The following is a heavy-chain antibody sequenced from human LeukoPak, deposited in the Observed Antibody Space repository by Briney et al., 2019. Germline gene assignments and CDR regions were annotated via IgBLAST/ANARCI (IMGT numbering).Heavy chain of an antibody. CDR3: ARDRAMVADWYFDL. CDR2: IYYSGST. Sequence: SETLSLTCTVSGGSISTYYWTWIRQPPGKGLEWIGYIYYSGSTNYNPSLKSRVSISVDTSKNQFSLKLSSVTAADTAVYYCARDRAMVADWYFDLWGRGTLVTVSS. D-gene: IGHD5-18*01. J-gene: IGHJ2*01. CDR1: GGSISTYY. V-gene: IGHV4-59*01.